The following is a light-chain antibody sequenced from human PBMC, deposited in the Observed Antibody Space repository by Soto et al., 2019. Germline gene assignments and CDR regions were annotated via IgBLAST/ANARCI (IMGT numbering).Light chain of an antibody. Sequence: EIVLTQSPATLSLSPGERATLSCRASQSISNLLAWYQQKPGQAPRLLIYGASSRATGIPDRFSGSGSGTDFTLTISRLEPEDFAVYYCQQYGSSPPDFGGGTNVDIK. CDR2: GAS. CDR1: QSISNL. CDR3: QQYGSSPPD. J-gene: IGKJ4*01. V-gene: IGKV3-20*01.